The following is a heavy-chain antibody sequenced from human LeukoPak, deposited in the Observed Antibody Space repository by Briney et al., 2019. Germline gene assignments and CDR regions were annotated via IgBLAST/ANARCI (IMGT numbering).Heavy chain of an antibody. CDR3: AIYRSYGDRDY. Sequence: GGSLRLSCAASGLTVSDYYMSWIRQAPGKGLEWVSYISSSSTYTNYADSVKGRFTISRDNAQNSLYLQMNSLRAEDTAVYYCAIYRSYGDRDYWGQGTLVTVSS. CDR2: ISSSSTYT. V-gene: IGHV3-11*06. CDR1: GLTVSDYY. D-gene: IGHD4-17*01. J-gene: IGHJ4*02.